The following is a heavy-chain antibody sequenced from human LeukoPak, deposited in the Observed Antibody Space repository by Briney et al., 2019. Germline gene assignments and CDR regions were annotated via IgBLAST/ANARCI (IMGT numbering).Heavy chain of an antibody. V-gene: IGHV3-73*01. J-gene: IGHJ4*02. CDR2: IRSKANSYAT. CDR3: ARDPAITMVRGVNFDY. Sequence: GGSLRLSCAASGFTFSGSAMHWVRQASGKGLEWVGRIRSKANSYATAYAASVKGRFTISRDNAKNSLYLQMNSLRAEDTAVYYCARDPAITMVRGVNFDYWGQGTLVTVSS. CDR1: GFTFSGSA. D-gene: IGHD3-10*01.